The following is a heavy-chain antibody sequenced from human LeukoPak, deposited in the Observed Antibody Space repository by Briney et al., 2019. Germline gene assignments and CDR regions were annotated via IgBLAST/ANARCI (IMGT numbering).Heavy chain of an antibody. CDR3: VRGQFSAFDV. CDR1: GDSVSSNGVA. J-gene: IGHJ3*01. V-gene: IGHV6-1*01. Sequence: SQTLSLTCAISGDSVSSNGVAWTWIRQSPSRGLEWLGRTHYASKWYIDYAVSVKSRIIINPDTSKNQFSLHLNSVTPEDSAVYYCVRGQFSAFDVWGQGTLVTVSS. CDR2: THYASKWYI.